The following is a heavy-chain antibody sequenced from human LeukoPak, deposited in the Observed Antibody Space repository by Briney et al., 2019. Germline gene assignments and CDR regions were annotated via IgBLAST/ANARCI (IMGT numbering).Heavy chain of an antibody. CDR1: GFPFSNYW. CDR3: ARDSSGWSFDP. Sequence: QAGGSLRLSCATSGFPFSNYWMNWVRQAPGKGLEWVANIKQDGSEKFYVDSVKGRFTISRDNAKNSLYLQMNSLRAEDTAVYYCARDSSGWSFDPWGQGTLVTVSS. CDR2: IKQDGSEK. D-gene: IGHD6-19*01. J-gene: IGHJ5*02. V-gene: IGHV3-7*01.